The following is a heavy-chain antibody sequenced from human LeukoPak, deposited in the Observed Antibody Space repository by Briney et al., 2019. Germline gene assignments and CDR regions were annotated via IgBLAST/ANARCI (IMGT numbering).Heavy chain of an antibody. CDR3: ARAERWLAHDY. V-gene: IGHV3-48*04. J-gene: IGHJ4*02. CDR1: GFTFSNYR. CDR2: ISSSGSTI. D-gene: IGHD6-19*01. Sequence: PGGSLRLSCAASGFTFSNYRMNWVRQAPGKGLEWVSYISSSGSTIYYADSVKGRFTISRDNAKNSLYLQMNSLRAEDTAVYYCARAERWLAHDYWGQGTLVTVSS.